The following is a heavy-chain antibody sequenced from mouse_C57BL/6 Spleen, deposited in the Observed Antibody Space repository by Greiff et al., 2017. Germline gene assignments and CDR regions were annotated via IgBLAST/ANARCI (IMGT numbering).Heavy chain of an antibody. J-gene: IGHJ2*01. CDR1: GYTFTSYW. V-gene: IGHV1-5*01. Sequence: VQLQQSGPVLARPGASVKMSCKTSGYTFTSYWMHWVKQRPGQGLEWIGAIYPGNSDTSYNQKFKGKAKLTAVTSASTAYMELSSLTNEDSAVYYCTRWGTMVTTGDYFDYWGQGTTLTVSS. CDR3: TRWGTMVTTGDYFDY. D-gene: IGHD2-2*01. CDR2: IYPGNSDT.